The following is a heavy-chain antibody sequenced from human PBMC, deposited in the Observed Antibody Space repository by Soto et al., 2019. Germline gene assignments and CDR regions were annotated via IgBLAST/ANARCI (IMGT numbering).Heavy chain of an antibody. J-gene: IGHJ5*02. CDR1: GGSISSGGYS. CDR2: IYHSGST. D-gene: IGHD2-15*01. CDR3: ARVVVVAANPWFDP. V-gene: IGHV4-30-2*01. Sequence: SETLSLTCAVSGGSISSGGYSWSWIRQPPGKGLEWIGYIYHSGSTYYNPSLKSRVTISVDRSKNQFSLKLSSVTAADTAVYYCARVVVVAANPWFDPWGQGTLVPSP.